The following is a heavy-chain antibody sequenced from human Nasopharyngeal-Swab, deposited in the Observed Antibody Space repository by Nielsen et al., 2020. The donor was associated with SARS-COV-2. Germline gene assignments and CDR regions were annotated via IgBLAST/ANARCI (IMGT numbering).Heavy chain of an antibody. CDR3: ARVGAAAVEAFDY. Sequence: SETLSLTCAVSGGSISSGGYSWSWIRQPPGKGLEWIGYIYHSGSTYYNPSLKSRVTISVARSKNQFSLKLSSVTAADTAVYYCARVGAAAVEAFDYWGQGTLVTVSS. J-gene: IGHJ4*02. D-gene: IGHD6-13*01. V-gene: IGHV4-30-2*01. CDR1: GGSISSGGYS. CDR2: IYHSGST.